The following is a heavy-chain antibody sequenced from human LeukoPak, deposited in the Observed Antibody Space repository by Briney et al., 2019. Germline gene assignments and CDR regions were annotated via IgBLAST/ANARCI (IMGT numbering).Heavy chain of an antibody. CDR3: ARDLVGATRVWFDP. V-gene: IGHV1-18*01. J-gene: IGHJ5*02. Sequence: ASVKVSCKASGYTSTSYGISWVRQAPGQGLEWMGWISAYNGNTNYAQKLQGRVTMTTDTPTSTAYMELRSLRSDDTAVYYCARDLVGATRVWFDPWGQGTLVTVSS. D-gene: IGHD1-26*01. CDR1: GYTSTSYG. CDR2: ISAYNGNT.